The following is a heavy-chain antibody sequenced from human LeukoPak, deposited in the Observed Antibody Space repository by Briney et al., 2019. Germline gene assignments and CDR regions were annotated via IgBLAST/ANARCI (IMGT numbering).Heavy chain of an antibody. J-gene: IGHJ4*02. CDR2: INSDGSST. CDR1: GFTFSSYW. D-gene: IGHD2-15*01. CDR3: ATCSGGSCYSWPY. V-gene: IGHV3-74*01. Sequence: GGFLRLSCAASGFTFSSYWMHWVRQAPGKGLVWVSRINSDGSSTTHADSVKGRFTISRDNAKNTLYLQMNSLRAEDTAVYYCATCSGGSCYSWPYWGQGTLVTVSS.